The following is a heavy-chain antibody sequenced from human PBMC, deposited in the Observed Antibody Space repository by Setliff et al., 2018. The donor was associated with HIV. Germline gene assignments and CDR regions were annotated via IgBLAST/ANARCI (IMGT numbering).Heavy chain of an antibody. J-gene: IGHJ1*01. Sequence: ASVKVSCKASGYSFINYGINWVRQAPGQGLEWMGWISTFNGDTNFAQKFQGRVSMTTETSTTTAYLELRDLRFDDTAVYFCVRDTAIWRYFPLWGQGTLVTVSS. CDR3: VRDTAIWRYFPL. CDR2: ISTFNGDT. V-gene: IGHV1-18*01. D-gene: IGHD1-1*01. CDR1: GYSFINYG.